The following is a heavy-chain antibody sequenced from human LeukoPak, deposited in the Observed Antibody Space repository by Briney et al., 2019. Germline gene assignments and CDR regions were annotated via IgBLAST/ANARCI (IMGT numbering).Heavy chain of an antibody. Sequence: SETLSLTCAVYGGSFSGYYWSWIRQPPGKGLEWIGEINHSGSTSYNPSLKSRVTISVDTSKNQFSLKLSSVTAADTAVYYCAGGRTTVTTSDYWGQGTLVTVSS. V-gene: IGHV4-34*01. CDR3: AGGRTTVTTSDY. D-gene: IGHD4-17*01. CDR1: GGSFSGYY. CDR2: INHSGST. J-gene: IGHJ4*02.